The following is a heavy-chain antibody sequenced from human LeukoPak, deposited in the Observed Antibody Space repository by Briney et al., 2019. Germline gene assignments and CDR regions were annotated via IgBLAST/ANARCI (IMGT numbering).Heavy chain of an antibody. CDR3: LTSMGY. V-gene: IGHV3-7*01. D-gene: IGHD3-9*01. CDR2: IKPDGSGE. CDR1: GLTFSNHW. J-gene: IGHJ4*02. Sequence: PGGSLRLSCAATGLTFSNHWMNWLRQAPGKGLEWVANIKPDGSGEYYVDSVKGLFIISRDNAKNSVYLQMNSLRAEDTAVYYMLTSMGYWGQGTLVTVSS.